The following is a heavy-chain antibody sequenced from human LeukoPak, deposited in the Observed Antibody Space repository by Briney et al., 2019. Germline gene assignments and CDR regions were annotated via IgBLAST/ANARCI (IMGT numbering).Heavy chain of an antibody. J-gene: IGHJ3*02. V-gene: IGHV3-30-3*01. Sequence: GGSLRLSCAASGFTFSSYAMHWVRQAPGKGLEWVAVISYDGSNKYYADSVKGRFTISRDNSKNTLYLQMNSLRAEDTAVFYCARGFHDAFDIWGQGTMVTVSS. CDR3: ARGFHDAFDI. CDR2: ISYDGSNK. CDR1: GFTFSSYA.